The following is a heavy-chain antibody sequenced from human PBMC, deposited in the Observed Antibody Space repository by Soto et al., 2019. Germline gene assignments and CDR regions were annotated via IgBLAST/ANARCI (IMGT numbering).Heavy chain of an antibody. CDR3: AREKRTGDSSSGSFDV. CDR1: GFRFSIYA. Sequence: PGGALRFSCAASGFRFSIYAMHWVRQAPGRGLEWVAVISFAGTNTHYADPVKDRFTISRDNSKNTVYLHMVSLRPEDTSVYSCAREKRTGDSSSGSFDVWGQGTMVTVSS. J-gene: IGHJ3*01. D-gene: IGHD7-27*01. CDR2: ISFAGTNT. V-gene: IGHV3-30-3*01.